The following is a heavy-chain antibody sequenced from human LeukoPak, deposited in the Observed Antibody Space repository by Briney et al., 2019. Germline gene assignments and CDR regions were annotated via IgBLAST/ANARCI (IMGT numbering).Heavy chain of an antibody. CDR1: GGSISSSSYY. CDR2: IYYSGST. D-gene: IGHD2-15*01. V-gene: IGHV4-39*01. Sequence: SETLSLTCTVSGGSISSSSYYSGWIRQPPGKGLEWIGSIYYSGSTYYNPSLKSRVTISVDTSKNQFSLKLSSVTAADTAVYYCARHRAATAYYYYMDVWGKGTTVTVSS. J-gene: IGHJ6*03. CDR3: ARHRAATAYYYYMDV.